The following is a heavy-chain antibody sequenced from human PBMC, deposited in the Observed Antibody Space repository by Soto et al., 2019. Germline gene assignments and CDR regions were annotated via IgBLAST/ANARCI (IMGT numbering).Heavy chain of an antibody. V-gene: IGHV4-31*03. CDR2: IYYSGST. Sequence: SETLSLTCTVSGGSISSGGYYWIWIRHHPGKGLEWIGYIYYSGSTYYNPSLKSRVTISVDTSKNQFSLKLSSVTAADTAVYYCARERASEKNWFDPWGQGTLVTVSS. CDR1: GGSISSGGYY. J-gene: IGHJ5*02. CDR3: ARERASEKNWFDP.